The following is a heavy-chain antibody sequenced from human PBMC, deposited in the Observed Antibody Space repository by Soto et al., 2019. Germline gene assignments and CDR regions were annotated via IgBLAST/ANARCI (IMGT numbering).Heavy chain of an antibody. CDR1: GFTFSSYG. J-gene: IGHJ4*02. D-gene: IGHD6-19*01. Sequence: ESGGGVVQPGRSLRLSCAASGFTFSSYGMHWVRQAPGKGLEWVAVISYDGSNKYYADSVKGRFTISRDNSKNTLYLQMNSLRAEDTAVYYCAKAVAVAGVYWGQGTLVTVSS. CDR2: ISYDGSNK. V-gene: IGHV3-30*18. CDR3: AKAVAVAGVY.